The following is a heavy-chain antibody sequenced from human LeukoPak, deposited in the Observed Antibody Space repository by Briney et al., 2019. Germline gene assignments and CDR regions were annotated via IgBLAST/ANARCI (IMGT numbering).Heavy chain of an antibody. Sequence: TSETLSLTCTVSGGSINGYYWSWIRQPAGKGLEWIGRIYNSESINYNPSHKSRVTMSIDTSKNQFSLKLNSVTAADTAVYYCARDRSSSYTRDWFDPWGQGALVTVSS. CDR2: IYNSESI. V-gene: IGHV4-4*07. D-gene: IGHD6-13*01. CDR1: GGSINGYY. CDR3: ARDRSSSYTRDWFDP. J-gene: IGHJ5*02.